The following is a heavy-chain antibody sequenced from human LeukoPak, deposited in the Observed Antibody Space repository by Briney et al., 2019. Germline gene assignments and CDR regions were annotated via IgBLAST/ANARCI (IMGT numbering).Heavy chain of an antibody. J-gene: IGHJ6*03. CDR3: ARSGYSYGYNYYYYMDV. CDR1: GGSFSGYY. D-gene: IGHD5-18*01. V-gene: IGHV4-34*01. Sequence: PSETLSLTCAVYGGSFSGYYWSWIRQPPGKGLEWIGEINHSGSTNYNPSLKSRVTISVDTSKNQFSLKLSSVTAADTAVYYCARSGYSYGYNYYYYMDVWGKGTTVTVSS. CDR2: INHSGST.